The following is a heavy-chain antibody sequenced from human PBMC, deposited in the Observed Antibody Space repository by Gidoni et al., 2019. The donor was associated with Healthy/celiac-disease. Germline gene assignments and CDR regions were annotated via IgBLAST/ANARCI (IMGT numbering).Heavy chain of an antibody. V-gene: IGHV3-13*01. Sequence: EVQLVESGGGLVQPGGSLRLSCAASGFTFSSYDMHWVRQATGKGLEWVSAIGTAGDTYYPGSVKGRFTISRENAKNSLYLQMNSLRAGDTAVYYCARGSGIAALVGGFDYWGQGTLVTVSS. J-gene: IGHJ4*02. CDR3: ARGSGIAALVGGFDY. D-gene: IGHD6-13*01. CDR2: IGTAGDT. CDR1: GFTFSSYD.